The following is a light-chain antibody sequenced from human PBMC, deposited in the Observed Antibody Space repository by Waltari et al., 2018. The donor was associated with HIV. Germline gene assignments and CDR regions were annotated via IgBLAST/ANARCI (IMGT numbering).Light chain of an antibody. J-gene: IGLJ3*02. Sequence: QSVLTQPPSASGTPGQRVTVSCSGSSPNIGSNTVTWFQHLPGTAPKLLIYRTDQRPSGVPDRFSGAKSGTSASLAITGVQSEEEAHYYCAAWDDSLNGWVFGGGTKLTVL. CDR1: SPNIGSNT. CDR2: RTD. CDR3: AAWDDSLNGWV. V-gene: IGLV1-44*01.